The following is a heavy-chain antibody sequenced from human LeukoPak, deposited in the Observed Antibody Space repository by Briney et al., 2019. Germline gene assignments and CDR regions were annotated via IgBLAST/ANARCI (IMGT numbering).Heavy chain of an antibody. V-gene: IGHV3-7*01. D-gene: IGHD3-10*01. CDR2: INQDGSDK. CDR1: GFSLSNYW. Sequence: GGSLRLSCAASGFSLSNYWMSWVRQAPGKGLEWVANINQDGSDKYYVDSVMGRFTISKDNAKNTVYLQMNSLRPEDTAIYYCAWYGVTHGLDVWGQGTTVTVSS. CDR3: AWYGVTHGLDV. J-gene: IGHJ6*02.